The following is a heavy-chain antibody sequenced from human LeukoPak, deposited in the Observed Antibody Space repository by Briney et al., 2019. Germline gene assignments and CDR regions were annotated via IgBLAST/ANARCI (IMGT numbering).Heavy chain of an antibody. CDR2: ISSRSDYI. Sequence: TSETLSLTCTVSGGSMSSYYWSWIRQPPGKGLEWVSSISSRSDYIYYADSVKGRFTISRDNAKNSLYLQMNSLRADDTAVYYCARDPFQEWELKTLDYWGQGTLVTVSS. D-gene: IGHD1-26*01. CDR3: ARDPFQEWELKTLDY. V-gene: IGHV3-21*01. J-gene: IGHJ4*02. CDR1: GGSMSSYY.